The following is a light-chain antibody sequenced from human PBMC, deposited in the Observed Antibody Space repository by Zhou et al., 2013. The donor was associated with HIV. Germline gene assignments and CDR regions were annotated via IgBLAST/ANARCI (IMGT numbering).Light chain of an antibody. Sequence: TQMTQSPSTLSASVGDKVTITCRASESVSIYLAWYQQKPGKAPKVLIYRASTLQSGVPSRFSGSGSGTEFTLTISSLQPDDFATYYCQQYNSYSYSFGQGTKLEIK. CDR3: QQYNSYSYS. CDR2: RAS. CDR1: ESVSIY. J-gene: IGKJ2*03. V-gene: IGKV1-5*03.